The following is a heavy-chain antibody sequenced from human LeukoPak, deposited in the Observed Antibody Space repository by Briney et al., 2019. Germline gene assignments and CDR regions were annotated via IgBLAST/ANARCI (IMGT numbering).Heavy chain of an antibody. CDR1: GFTFDDYG. V-gene: IGHV3-20*04. J-gene: IGHJ4*02. CDR3: AREGDGYSNFAAFDY. D-gene: IGHD4-11*01. Sequence: GGSLRLSCAASGFTFDDYGMSWVRQAPGKGLEWVSGINWNGGSTGYADSVKGRFTISRDNAKNSLYLQMNSLRAEDTALYYCAREGDGYSNFAAFDYWGQGTLVTISS. CDR2: INWNGGST.